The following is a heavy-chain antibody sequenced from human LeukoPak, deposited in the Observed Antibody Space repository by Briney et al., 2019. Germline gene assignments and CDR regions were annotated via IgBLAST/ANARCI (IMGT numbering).Heavy chain of an antibody. CDR2: IGTAGDT. CDR1: GFTFSSYD. D-gene: IGHD3-22*01. Sequence: SGGSLRLSCAASGFTFSSYDMHWVRQATGKGLEWVLAIGTAGDTYYPGSVKGRFTISRENAKNSLYLQMNSLRAGDTAVYYCARGAYYYDSGDAFDIWGQGTMVTVSS. J-gene: IGHJ3*02. CDR3: ARGAYYYDSGDAFDI. V-gene: IGHV3-13*01.